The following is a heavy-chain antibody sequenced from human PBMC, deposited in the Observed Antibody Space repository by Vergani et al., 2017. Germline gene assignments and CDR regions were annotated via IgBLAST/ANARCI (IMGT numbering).Heavy chain of an antibody. CDR2: ISAYNGNT. J-gene: IGHJ6*02. D-gene: IGHD3/OR15-3a*01. CDR3: AAGGGSHGSSWTAARGYYYGMDV. V-gene: IGHV1-18*01. Sequence: QVQLVQSGAEVKKPGASVKVSCKASGYTFTSYGISWVRQAPGQGLEWMGWISAYNGNTNYAQKLQGRVTMTTVTSKSTAYMELRSLRSDDTAVYYCAAGGGSHGSSWTAARGYYYGMDVWGQGTTVTVSS. CDR1: GYTFTSYG.